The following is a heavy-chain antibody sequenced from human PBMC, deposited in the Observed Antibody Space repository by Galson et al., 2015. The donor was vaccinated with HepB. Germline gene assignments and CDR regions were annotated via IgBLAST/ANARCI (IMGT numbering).Heavy chain of an antibody. D-gene: IGHD3-3*01. Sequence: SLRLSCAASGFTFSSYSMNWVRQAPGKGLEWVSYISSSSSTIYYADSVKGRFTISRDNAKNSLYLQMNSLRDEDTAVYYCARDSSGRIFGVVPFDYWGQGTLVTVSS. CDR2: ISSSSSTI. J-gene: IGHJ4*02. CDR3: ARDSSGRIFGVVPFDY. CDR1: GFTFSSYS. V-gene: IGHV3-48*02.